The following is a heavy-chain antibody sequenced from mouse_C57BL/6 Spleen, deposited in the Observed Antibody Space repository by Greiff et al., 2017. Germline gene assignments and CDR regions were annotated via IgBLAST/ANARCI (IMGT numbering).Heavy chain of an antibody. D-gene: IGHD1-1*01. J-gene: IGHJ3*01. Sequence: VQLQQSGAELARPGASVKMSCKASGYPFTSYTLHWVQQRPGQGLEWIGYINPSSGYTKYNQKFKDKATLTADKSSSTAYMQRSSLTAEDSAVYYCAREQGPSPSSSFAYWGQGTLVTVSA. CDR2: INPSSGYT. CDR1: GYPFTSYT. CDR3: AREQGPSPSSSFAY. V-gene: IGHV1-4*01.